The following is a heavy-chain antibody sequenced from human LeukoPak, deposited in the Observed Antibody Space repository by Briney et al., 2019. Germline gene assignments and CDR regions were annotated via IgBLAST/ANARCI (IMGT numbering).Heavy chain of an antibody. D-gene: IGHD6-13*01. CDR2: IIPIFGTA. J-gene: IGHJ4*02. V-gene: IGHV1-69*13. Sequence: AASVKVSCKASGGTFSSYAISWVRRAPGQGLEWMGGIIPIFGTANYAQKFQGRVTITADESTSTAYMELSSLRSEDTAVYYCARSGSWTGYDYWGQGTLVTVSS. CDR3: ARSGSWTGYDY. CDR1: GGTFSSYA.